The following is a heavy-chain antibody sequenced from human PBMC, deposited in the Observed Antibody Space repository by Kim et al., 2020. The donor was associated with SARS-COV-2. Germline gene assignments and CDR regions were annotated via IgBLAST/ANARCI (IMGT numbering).Heavy chain of an antibody. D-gene: IGHD6-6*01. J-gene: IGHJ4*02. CDR3: ASSIAGRSDY. V-gene: IGHV1-69*02. CDR2: IA. Sequence: IANYAQKFQGRVTITADKSTSTAYMELSSLRSEDTAVYYCASSIAGRSDYWGQGTLVTVSS.